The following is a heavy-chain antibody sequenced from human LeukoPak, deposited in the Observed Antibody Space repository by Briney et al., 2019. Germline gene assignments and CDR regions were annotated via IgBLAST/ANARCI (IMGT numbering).Heavy chain of an antibody. CDR3: ATWSSGWEFDY. J-gene: IGHJ4*02. D-gene: IGHD6-19*01. CDR2: ISSSSSYT. Sequence: GGSLRLSCAASGFTFSDYYMSWVRQAPGKGLEWVSYISSSSSYTNYADSVKGRFTTSRDNAKNSLYLQMNSLRAEDTAVYYCATWSSGWEFDYWGQGTLVSVSS. CDR1: GFTFSDYY. V-gene: IGHV3-11*03.